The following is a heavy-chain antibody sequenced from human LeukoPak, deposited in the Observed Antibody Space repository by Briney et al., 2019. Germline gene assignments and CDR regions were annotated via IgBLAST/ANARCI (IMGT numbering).Heavy chain of an antibody. CDR1: GFTFSSYG. V-gene: IGHV3-30*18. D-gene: IGHD6-19*01. CDR3: AKDRRVAVAGRDYFDY. J-gene: IGHJ4*02. Sequence: PGRSLRLSCAASGFTFSSYGMHWVRQAPGKGLEWVAVISYDGSNKYYADSVKGRFTVSRDNSKNTLYLQMNSLRAEDTAVYYCAKDRRVAVAGRDYFDYWGQGTLVTVSS. CDR2: ISYDGSNK.